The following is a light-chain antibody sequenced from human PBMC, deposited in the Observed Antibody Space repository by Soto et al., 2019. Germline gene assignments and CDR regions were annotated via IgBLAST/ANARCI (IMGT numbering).Light chain of an antibody. CDR1: QSVSGSY. Sequence: IGLTQSPDTLSLSPGERATLSCIASQSVSGSYLAWYQQKPGQAPRLLIYGASSRATGIPDRFSGSGSGTDFTLTISGLEPEDFAVYYCQQYGRSPRTFGQGTKVDIK. J-gene: IGKJ1*01. CDR2: GAS. V-gene: IGKV3-20*01. CDR3: QQYGRSPRT.